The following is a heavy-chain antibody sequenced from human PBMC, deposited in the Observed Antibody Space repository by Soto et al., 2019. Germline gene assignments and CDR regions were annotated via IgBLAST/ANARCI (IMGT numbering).Heavy chain of an antibody. V-gene: IGHV4-59*11. J-gene: IGHJ4*02. D-gene: IGHD3-10*01. Sequence: SETLSLTCTVSGGSISNHYWSWIRQPPGKGLEWIGYVYYTASSTNYNPSLKSRVTISLDTSKNQYSLRLSSVTTADTALYYCATGRVLYGSEYWGQGTLVTVSS. CDR2: VYYTASST. CDR3: ATGRVLYGSEY. CDR1: GGSISNHY.